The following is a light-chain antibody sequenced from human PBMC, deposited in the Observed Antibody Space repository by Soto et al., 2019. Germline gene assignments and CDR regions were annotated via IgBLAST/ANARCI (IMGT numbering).Light chain of an antibody. J-gene: IGKJ1*01. CDR2: GAS. Sequence: EVMLTQSPGTLYLSPGERATLSCRAIQSVSSNYLAWYHQKSGQAPRLLIYGASNRATGIPDRFSGSGSGTDFTLTIRRLEPEDFAVYYCQQYDTSPRTFGQGTKVEFK. CDR3: QQYDTSPRT. CDR1: QSVSSNY. V-gene: IGKV3-20*01.